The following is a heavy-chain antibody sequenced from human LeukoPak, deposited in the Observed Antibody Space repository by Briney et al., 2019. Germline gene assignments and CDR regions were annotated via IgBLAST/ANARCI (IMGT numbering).Heavy chain of an antibody. Sequence: GGSLRLSCAASGFTFSNYWMNWVRQAPGKGLEWVANIKQDGSEKYYADSVKGRFSISRDNSKNTLYLQMDSLRGEDTAVYYCAKDFRIGYSAHFDYWGQGALVTVSS. CDR2: IKQDGSEK. V-gene: IGHV3-7*03. J-gene: IGHJ4*02. CDR1: GFTFSNYW. D-gene: IGHD2-21*01. CDR3: AKDFRIGYSAHFDY.